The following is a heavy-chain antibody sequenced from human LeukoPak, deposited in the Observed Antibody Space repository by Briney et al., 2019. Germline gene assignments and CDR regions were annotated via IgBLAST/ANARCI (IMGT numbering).Heavy chain of an antibody. CDR3: ARVTGYMAEDYFDY. J-gene: IGHJ4*02. CDR1: GASISSISYY. V-gene: IGHV4-39*07. Sequence: SETLSLTCTVSGASISSISYYWAWIRQPPGKGLGGIGTIYYSGSTNYNPSLKSRVTISVDTSKNQFSLRLSSVTAADTAVYYCARVTGYMAEDYFDYWGQGTLITVSS. D-gene: IGHD6-13*01. CDR2: IYYSGST.